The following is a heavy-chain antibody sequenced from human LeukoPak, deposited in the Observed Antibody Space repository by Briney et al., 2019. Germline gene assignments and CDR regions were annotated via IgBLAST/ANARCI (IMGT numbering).Heavy chain of an antibody. V-gene: IGHV1-18*01. CDR1: GYTFINYG. CDR2: ISPYNGNT. D-gene: IGHD1-26*01. CDR3: AREESIGSYQFLHDN. J-gene: IGHJ4*02. Sequence: ASVKVSCKASGYTFINYGISWVRQAPGQGLEWMGWISPYNGNTKYLQKFQGRVTMITDTSTSTAYMEVRSLRSDDTAVYYCAREESIGSYQFLHDNWGQGTLVTVSS.